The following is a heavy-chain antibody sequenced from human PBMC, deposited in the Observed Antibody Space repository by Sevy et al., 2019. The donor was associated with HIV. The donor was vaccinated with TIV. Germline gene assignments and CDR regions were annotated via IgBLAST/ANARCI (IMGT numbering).Heavy chain of an antibody. Sequence: GGSLRLSCAASGFTFSKYSMSWVRQPPGKGLEWVSTLSFGCGEINYADSVKGRFTISRVNSKSSVYLQMNNLRPEDRAVYYCAREGCTKPHDYWGQGTLVTVSS. CDR2: LSFGCGEI. V-gene: IGHV3-23*01. J-gene: IGHJ4*02. D-gene: IGHD2-8*01. CDR1: GFTFSKYS. CDR3: AREGCTKPHDY.